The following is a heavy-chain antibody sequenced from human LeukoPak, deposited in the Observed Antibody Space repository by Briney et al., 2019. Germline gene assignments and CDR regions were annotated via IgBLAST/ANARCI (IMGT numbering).Heavy chain of an antibody. CDR1: GFTFTNAY. J-gene: IGHJ4*02. V-gene: IGHV3-7*01. CDR3: ARGGKSRFAY. CDR2: IEGGGNER. Sequence: QPGGSLRLSCAASGFTFTNAYMSWVRQAPGKGLEWVANIEGGGNERYYVDSVKGRFTISRDNAKSSLFLQMNNLRVEDTAMYYCARGGKSRFAYWGQGTLVTVSP. D-gene: IGHD1-26*01.